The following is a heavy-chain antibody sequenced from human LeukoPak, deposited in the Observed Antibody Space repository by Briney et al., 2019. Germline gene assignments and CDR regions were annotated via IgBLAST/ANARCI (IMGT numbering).Heavy chain of an antibody. Sequence: GRSLRLSCAASGFTFSSYAMHWVRQAPGKGLEWVAVISYDGSNKYYADSVKGRFTISRDNSKNTLYLQMNSLRAEDTAVYYCARDKGCSSTSCYKYYGMDVWGQGTTVTVSS. CDR3: ARDKGCSSTSCYKYYGMDV. V-gene: IGHV3-30-3*01. CDR1: GFTFSSYA. J-gene: IGHJ6*02. D-gene: IGHD2-2*02. CDR2: ISYDGSNK.